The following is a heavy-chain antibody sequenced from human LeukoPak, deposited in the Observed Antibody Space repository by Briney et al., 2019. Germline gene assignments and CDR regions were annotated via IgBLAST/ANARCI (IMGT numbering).Heavy chain of an antibody. D-gene: IGHD2-8*02. CDR2: NQSNGNPK. CDR3: ARDASTEIIGGMDV. Sequence: GRSLRLSCAASGFTFTSYGMHCVRRAPGKGLEWVAFNQSNGNPKYYADSVRRRFTISRDNSNMTGYLQRDSLRVEDTAVYYCARDASTEIIGGMDVRGQGTTVTVTS. J-gene: IGHJ6*02. CDR1: GFTFTSYG. V-gene: IGHV3-33*08.